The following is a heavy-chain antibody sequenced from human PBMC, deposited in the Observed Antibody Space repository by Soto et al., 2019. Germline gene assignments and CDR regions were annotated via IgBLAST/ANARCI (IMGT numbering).Heavy chain of an antibody. V-gene: IGHV5-10-1*01. CDR3: ARSTYYYDSSGYQSRIPDDY. D-gene: IGHD3-22*01. CDR2: IDPSDSYT. Sequence: PGESLKISCKGSGYSVTSYWMSWVRQMPGKGLEWMGRIDPSDSYTNYSPSFQGHVTISADKSISTAYLQWSSLKASDTAMYYCARSTYYYDSSGYQSRIPDDYWGQGTLVTVSS. CDR1: GYSVTSYW. J-gene: IGHJ4*02.